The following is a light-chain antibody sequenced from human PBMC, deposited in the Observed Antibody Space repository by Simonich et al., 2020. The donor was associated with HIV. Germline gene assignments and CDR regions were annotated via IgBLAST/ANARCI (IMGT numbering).Light chain of an antibody. Sequence: EIVMTQSPATLSVSPGERATLSCRASQSIRSNLAWYQQKPGQTPRLLIYAASTRATGIPVGFSGSGAGTEFTLTISSLQPDDFATYYCQQYNSYSWTFGQGTKVEIK. CDR2: AAS. CDR1: QSIRSN. CDR3: QQYNSYSWT. J-gene: IGKJ1*01. V-gene: IGKV3-15*01.